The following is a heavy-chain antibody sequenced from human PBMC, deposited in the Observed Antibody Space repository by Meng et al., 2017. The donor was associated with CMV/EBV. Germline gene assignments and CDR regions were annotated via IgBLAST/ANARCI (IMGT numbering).Heavy chain of an antibody. V-gene: IGHV2-5*02. CDR2: NYWEYDK. CDR1: EVSFSASGES. J-gene: IGHJ4*02. CDR3: THMYHFTSSGYLAAFDY. Sequence: QFTLQESGPPLVKPTETLTLTCALAEVSFSASGESVGWYRQPSGQALEWLALNYWEYDKRYSASLKSRLTITKEASKNQVILTMTDMDHVDTARYDCTHMYHFTSSGYLAAFDYWGQGTLVTVSS. D-gene: IGHD3-22*01.